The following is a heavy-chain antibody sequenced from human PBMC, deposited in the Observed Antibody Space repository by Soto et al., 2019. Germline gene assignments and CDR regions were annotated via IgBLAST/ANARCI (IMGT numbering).Heavy chain of an antibody. D-gene: IGHD5-12*01. CDR2: ISYDGSNK. CDR3: AKDLGDGGYPYYYYGMDV. Sequence: QVQLVESGGGVVQPGRSLRLSCAASGFTFSSYGMHWVRQAPGKGLEWVAVISYDGSNKYYADSVKGRFTISRDNSKNTLYLQMNSLRAEDTAVYYCAKDLGDGGYPYYYYGMDVWGQGTTVTVSS. J-gene: IGHJ6*02. CDR1: GFTFSSYG. V-gene: IGHV3-30*18.